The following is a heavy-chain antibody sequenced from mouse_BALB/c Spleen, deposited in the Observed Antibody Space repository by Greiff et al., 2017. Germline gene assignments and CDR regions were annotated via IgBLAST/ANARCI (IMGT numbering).Heavy chain of an antibody. CDR3: ARRGGSSLDY. CDR1: GYSITSDYA. CDR2: ISYSGST. J-gene: IGHJ2*01. D-gene: IGHD1-1*01. Sequence: EVKVEESGPGLVKPSQSLSLTCTVTGYSITSDYAWNWIRQFPGNKLEWMGYISYSGSTSYNPSLKSRISITRDTSKNQFFLQLNSVTTEDTATYYCARRGGSSLDYWGQGTTLTVSS. V-gene: IGHV3-2*02.